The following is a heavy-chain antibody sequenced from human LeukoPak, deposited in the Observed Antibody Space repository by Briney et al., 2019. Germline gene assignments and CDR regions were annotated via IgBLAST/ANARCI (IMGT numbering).Heavy chain of an antibody. V-gene: IGHV3-74*01. CDR3: ARATRPYSSTWYNFDY. J-gene: IGHJ4*02. CDR1: GFTFSSYW. Sequence: WGSLRLSCAASGFTFSSYWMHWVRQAPGKGLVWVSRINSDGSSTNYADSVKGRFTISRDNAKNTLYLQMNSLRAEDTAVYYCARATRPYSSTWYNFDYWGQGTLVTVSS. D-gene: IGHD6-13*01. CDR2: INSDGSST.